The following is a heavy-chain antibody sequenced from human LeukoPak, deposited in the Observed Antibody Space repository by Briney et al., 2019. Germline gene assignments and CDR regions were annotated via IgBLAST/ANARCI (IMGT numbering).Heavy chain of an antibody. D-gene: IGHD1-26*01. CDR3: ASRVGTFYFDS. Sequence: GGSLRLSCAASGCTFTRYGMHWVRQAPGKGLDWVAFIHSNGNTVYYTDSVKGRISISRDNSKNTLYLQMNSLRPDDTAVYYCASRVGTFYFDSWGQGTQVTVSS. V-gene: IGHV3-30*02. CDR1: GCTFTRYG. CDR2: IHSNGNTV. J-gene: IGHJ4*02.